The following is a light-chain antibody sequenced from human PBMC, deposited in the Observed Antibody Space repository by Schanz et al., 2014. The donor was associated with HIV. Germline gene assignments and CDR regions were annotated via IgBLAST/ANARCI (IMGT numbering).Light chain of an antibody. Sequence: EIVLTQSPGTLSLSPGERATLSCRASQSVSSNYLVWYQQKPGQAPRLLIYGASTRATGIPARFSGSGSGTEFTLTISSLQSEDFAVYYCQQYGRSYTFGQGTKLEIK. V-gene: IGKV3-20*01. J-gene: IGKJ2*01. CDR1: QSVSSNY. CDR3: QQYGRSYT. CDR2: GAS.